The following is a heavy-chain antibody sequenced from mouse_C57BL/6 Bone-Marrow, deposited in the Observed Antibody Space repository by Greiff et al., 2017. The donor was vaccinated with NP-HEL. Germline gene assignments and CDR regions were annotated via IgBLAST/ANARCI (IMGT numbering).Heavy chain of an antibody. J-gene: IGHJ2*01. CDR1: GFSLTSYG. CDR3: AKSRYGSSLYYFDY. D-gene: IGHD1-1*01. CDR2: IWRGGST. V-gene: IGHV2-5*01. Sequence: QVHVKQSGPGLVQPSQSLSITCTVSGFSLTSYGVHWVRQSPGKGLEWLGVIWRGGSTDYNAAFMSRLSITKDNSKSQVFFKMNSLQADDTAIYYCAKSRYGSSLYYFDYWGQGTTLTVSS.